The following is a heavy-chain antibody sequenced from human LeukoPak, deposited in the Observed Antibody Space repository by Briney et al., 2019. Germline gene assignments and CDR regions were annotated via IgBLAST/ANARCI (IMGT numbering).Heavy chain of an antibody. V-gene: IGHV1-2*06. CDR3: ARGSYYYDSSGYTHDY. CDR2: INPNSGGT. D-gene: IGHD3-22*01. CDR1: GYTFTGNY. Sequence: GASVKVSCKASGYTFTGNYMHWVRQAPGQGLEWMGRINPNSGGTNYAQKFQGRVTMTRDTSISTAYMELSRLRSDDTAVYYCARGSYYYDSSGYTHDYWGQGTLVTVSS. J-gene: IGHJ4*02.